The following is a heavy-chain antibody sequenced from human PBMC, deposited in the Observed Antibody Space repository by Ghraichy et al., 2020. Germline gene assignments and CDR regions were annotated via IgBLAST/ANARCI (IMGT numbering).Heavy chain of an antibody. J-gene: IGHJ4*02. CDR2: IRTKANSYAT. Sequence: GSLRLSCAASGFTFSGSAMHWVRQASGKGLEWVGRIRTKANSYATAYAASVKGRFTISRDDSKNTAYLQMNSLKTEDTAVYYCTRGDFWSGYLIDYWGQGTLVTVSS. D-gene: IGHD3-3*01. CDR3: TRGDFWSGYLIDY. V-gene: IGHV3-73*01. CDR1: GFTFSGSA.